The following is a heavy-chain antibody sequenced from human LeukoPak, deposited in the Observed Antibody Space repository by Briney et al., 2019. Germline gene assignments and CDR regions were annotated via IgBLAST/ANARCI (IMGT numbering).Heavy chain of an antibody. D-gene: IGHD6-19*01. V-gene: IGHV4-34*01. J-gene: IGHJ4*02. CDR2: INHSGST. CDR1: GGSFSCYY. Sequence: SETLSLTFAVYGGSFSCYYWSWIRPPPGKGLEWIGEINHSGSTNYNPSLKSRVTISVDTSKNQFSLKLSSVTAADTAVYYCARLPQWLVGVAWGQGTLVTVSS. CDR3: ARLPQWLVGVA.